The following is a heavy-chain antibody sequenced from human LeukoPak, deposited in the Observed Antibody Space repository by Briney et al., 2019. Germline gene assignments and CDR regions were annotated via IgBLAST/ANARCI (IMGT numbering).Heavy chain of an antibody. CDR2: INSDGINT. Sequence: GGSLRLSCAASGFTFSNYWMHWVRQAPGKGLVWVSRINSDGINTSYADPVKGRFTISRDNAKDTLNLQMNSLRAEDTAVYYCARDLGQYYDTSDNWFDPWGQGTLVTVSS. CDR1: GFTFSNYW. V-gene: IGHV3-74*01. D-gene: IGHD3-22*01. CDR3: ARDLGQYYDTSDNWFDP. J-gene: IGHJ5*02.